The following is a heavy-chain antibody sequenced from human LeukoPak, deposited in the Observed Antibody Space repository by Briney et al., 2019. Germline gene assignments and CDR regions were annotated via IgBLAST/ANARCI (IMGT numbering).Heavy chain of an antibody. V-gene: IGHV3-23*01. CDR2: ISGSGGST. J-gene: IGHJ4*02. CDR1: GFTFSSYA. Sequence: GGSLRLSCAASGFTFSSYAMSWVRQAPGKGLEWVSAISGSGGSTYYADSVKGRFTISRDNSKNTLYLQKNSLRAEDTAVYYCAKGGPSSGWYRFYFDYWGQGTLVTVSS. CDR3: AKGGPSSGWYRFYFDY. D-gene: IGHD6-19*01.